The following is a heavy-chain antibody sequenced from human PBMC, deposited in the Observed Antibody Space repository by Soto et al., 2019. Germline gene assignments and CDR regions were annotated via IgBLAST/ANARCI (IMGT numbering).Heavy chain of an antibody. CDR2: IGTAGDT. V-gene: IGHV3-13*01. CDR1: GFTFSSYD. Sequence: GGSLRLSCAASGFTFSSYDMHWVRQATGKGLEWVSAIGTAGDTYYPGSVRGRFTISRENAKNSLYLQMNSLRAEDTAVYYCARGSGWSDFDYWGQGNLVTVSS. J-gene: IGHJ4*02. D-gene: IGHD6-19*01. CDR3: ARGSGWSDFDY.